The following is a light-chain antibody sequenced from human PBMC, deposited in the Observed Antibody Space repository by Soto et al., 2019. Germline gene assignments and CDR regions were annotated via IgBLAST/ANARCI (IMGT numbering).Light chain of an antibody. J-gene: IGLJ1*01. CDR3: YSYAGGDTYYV. V-gene: IGLV2-23*02. Sequence: QSVLTQPASVSGSPGQSITISCTGTSSDVGNYNLVSWYQQHPGKAPKLMIYEVSKRPSGVSSRFSGSKSGNTASLTTSGLQAEDEADYYCYSYAGGDTYYVFGTGTKVTVL. CDR2: EVS. CDR1: SSDVGNYNL.